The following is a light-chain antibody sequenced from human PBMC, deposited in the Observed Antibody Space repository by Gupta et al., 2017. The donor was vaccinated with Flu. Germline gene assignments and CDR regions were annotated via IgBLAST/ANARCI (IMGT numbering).Light chain of an antibody. V-gene: IGLV2-23*02. Sequence: QSALTQPASVSGSPGQSITISCTGTSSDVGSYDLVSWYQQYPGKAPKLIIYEVSKRPSGVSNRFSGSKSGNTASLTISGLQAEDEADYHCCSYAGSSSWLFGGGTKLTVL. CDR1: SSDVGSYDL. CDR3: CSYAGSSSWL. CDR2: EVS. J-gene: IGLJ3*02.